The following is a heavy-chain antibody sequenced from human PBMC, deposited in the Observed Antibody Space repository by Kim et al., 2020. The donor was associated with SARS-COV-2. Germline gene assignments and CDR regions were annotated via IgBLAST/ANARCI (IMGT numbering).Heavy chain of an antibody. CDR2: IYYSGST. CDR3: AGFGESKYYYYYGMDV. D-gene: IGHD3-10*01. V-gene: IGHV4-39*01. Sequence: SETLSLTCTVSGGSISSSSYYWGWIRQPPGKGLEWIGSIYYSGSTYYNPSLKSRVTISVDTSKNQFSLKLSSVTAADTAVYYCAGFGESKYYYYYGMDVWGQGTTVTVSS. CDR1: GGSISSSSYY. J-gene: IGHJ6*02.